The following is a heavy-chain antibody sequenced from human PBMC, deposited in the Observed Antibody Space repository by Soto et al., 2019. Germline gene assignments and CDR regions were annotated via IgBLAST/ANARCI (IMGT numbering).Heavy chain of an antibody. CDR1: GGTFSSYA. CDR3: ARELEVVTTTFYYYYGMDV. Sequence: QVQLVQSGAEVKKPGSSVKVSCKASGGTFSSYAISWVRQAPGQGLEWMGGIIPIFGTANYAQKFQGRVTITADKSTSTAYMELSSLRSEDTAVYYCARELEVVTTTFYYYYGMDVWGQGTTVTVSS. J-gene: IGHJ6*02. D-gene: IGHD3-22*01. CDR2: IIPIFGTA. V-gene: IGHV1-69*06.